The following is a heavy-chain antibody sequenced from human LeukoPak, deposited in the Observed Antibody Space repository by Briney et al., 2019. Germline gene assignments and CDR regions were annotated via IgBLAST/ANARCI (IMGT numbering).Heavy chain of an antibody. J-gene: IGHJ4*02. CDR1: GYTFTGYY. D-gene: IGHD6-13*01. Sequence: ASVKASCKASGYTFTGYYMHWVRQAPGQGLEWMGWINLNSGGTNYAQKFQGWVTMTRDTSISTAYMELSRLRSDDTAVCYCARYSSSWYYFDYWGQGTLVTVSS. CDR2: INLNSGGT. CDR3: ARYSSSWYYFDY. V-gene: IGHV1-2*04.